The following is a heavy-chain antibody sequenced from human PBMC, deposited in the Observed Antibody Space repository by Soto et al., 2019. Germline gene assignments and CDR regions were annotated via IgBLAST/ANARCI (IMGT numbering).Heavy chain of an antibody. V-gene: IGHV1-46*01. Sequence: QVQLVQSGAEVKRPGASVEISCKTSGFTFTSNYLHWVRQAPGQGLEWVAMINPVSGGATYSEKLRGRVTVTRDTSTSAIYLEVNGLTPDDTAVYYCARGEMAVWGRGTTVTVSS. CDR1: GFTFTSNY. J-gene: IGHJ6*02. CDR3: ARGEMAV. D-gene: IGHD3-16*01. CDR2: INPVSGGA.